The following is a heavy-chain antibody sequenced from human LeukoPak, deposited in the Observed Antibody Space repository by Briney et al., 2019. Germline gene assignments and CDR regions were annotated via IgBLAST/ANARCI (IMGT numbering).Heavy chain of an antibody. CDR2: IRYDGSNK. V-gene: IGHV3-30*02. J-gene: IGHJ4*02. CDR3: AKDHVQLWLLDY. D-gene: IGHD5-18*01. Sequence: GGSLRLSCAASGFTFSSYGMHWVRQAPGKGLEWVAFIRYDGSNKYYADSVKGRFTISRDNSKNTLYLQMNSLRAEDTAVCYCAKDHVQLWLLDYWGQGTLVTVSS. CDR1: GFTFSSYG.